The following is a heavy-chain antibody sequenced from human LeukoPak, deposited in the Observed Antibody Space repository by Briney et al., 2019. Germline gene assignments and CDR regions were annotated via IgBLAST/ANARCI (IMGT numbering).Heavy chain of an antibody. CDR2: ISGSGGST. CDR3: ASVYKYGMDV. V-gene: IGHV3-23*01. Sequence: GGSLRLSCAASGFTFSNYAMSWVRQTPGKGLEWVSAISGSGGSTYYADSVKGRFTFSRDNSKNTLFLQMNSLRAEDTAVYYCASVYKYGMDVWGQGTTVIVSS. CDR1: GFTFSNYA. J-gene: IGHJ6*02.